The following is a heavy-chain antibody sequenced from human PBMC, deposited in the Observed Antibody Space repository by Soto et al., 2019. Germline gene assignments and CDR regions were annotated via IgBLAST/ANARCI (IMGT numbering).Heavy chain of an antibody. CDR2: VSGNNGAS. Sequence: ASVKVSCKGSGYTSADFGISWVRQAPGQGLEWMGWVSGNNGASNPAPKVQGRITMTLDTSTGVSYMALRSLRSDDTAIYYCVRDQKYFRVNGNWFDPWGQGTLVTVS. D-gene: IGHD2-2*01. CDR3: VRDQKYFRVNGNWFDP. CDR1: GYTSADFG. J-gene: IGHJ5*01. V-gene: IGHV1-18*04.